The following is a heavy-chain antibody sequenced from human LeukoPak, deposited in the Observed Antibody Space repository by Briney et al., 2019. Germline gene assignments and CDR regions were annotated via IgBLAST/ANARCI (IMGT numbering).Heavy chain of an antibody. Sequence: GGSLRLSCAASGFTVSSNYMSWVRQAPGKGLECVSVIYSGGNTYYADSVKGRFTISRDNSKNTLYLQMNSLRAEDTAVYYCARKTDSGGQGDYWGPGTLVTVSS. V-gene: IGHV3-66*01. CDR3: ARKTDSGGQGDY. CDR2: IYSGGNT. D-gene: IGHD3-22*01. J-gene: IGHJ4*02. CDR1: GFTVSSNY.